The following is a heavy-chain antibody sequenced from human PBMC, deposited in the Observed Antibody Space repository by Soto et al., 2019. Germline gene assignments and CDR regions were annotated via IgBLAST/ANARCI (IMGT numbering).Heavy chain of an antibody. Sequence: ASRKVSCKTTAYTLTNYGISWVRHAHRQGLEWMGWISAYNGNTNFAQKLQARFTMTPDTSTGTAYMELRSLTSDDTAVYYCARVPGYYDSSGYCWFGPWGQGTLVPLSS. V-gene: IGHV1-18*01. J-gene: IGHJ5*02. D-gene: IGHD3-22*01. CDR3: ARVPGYYDSSGYCWFGP. CDR2: ISAYNGNT. CDR1: AYTLTNYG.